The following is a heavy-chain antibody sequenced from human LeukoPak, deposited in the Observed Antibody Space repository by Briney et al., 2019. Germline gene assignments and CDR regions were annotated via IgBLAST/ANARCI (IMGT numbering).Heavy chain of an antibody. CDR2: ISSSGSTI. CDR3: AELGITMIGGV. D-gene: IGHD3-10*02. CDR1: GFTFSSYE. Sequence: GGSLRLSCAASGFTFSSYEMNWVRQAPGKGLEGVSYISSSGSTIYYADSVKGRFTISRDNAKNSLYLQMNSLSAEDTAVYYCAELGITMIGGVWGKGTTVTISS. V-gene: IGHV3-48*03. J-gene: IGHJ6*04.